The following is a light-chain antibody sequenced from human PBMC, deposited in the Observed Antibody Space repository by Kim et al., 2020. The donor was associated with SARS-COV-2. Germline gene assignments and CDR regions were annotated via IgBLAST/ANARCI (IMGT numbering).Light chain of an antibody. V-gene: IGKV3-20*01. CDR2: GAS. CDR3: QQYGRLIT. CDR1: QSVYSSY. J-gene: IGKJ5*01. Sequence: LSPGDRATLSCRASQSVYSSYLAWYKQKPGQALRLLIYGASSRATGIPDRVSGSGSGTDFTLTISRLEPEDFAVYFCQQYGRLITFGLGTRLEIK.